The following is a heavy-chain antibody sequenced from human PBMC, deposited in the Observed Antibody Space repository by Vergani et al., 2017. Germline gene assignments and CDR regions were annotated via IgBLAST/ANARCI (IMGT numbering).Heavy chain of an antibody. J-gene: IGHJ6*04. CDR1: GYSISRGYY. D-gene: IGHD6-13*01. Sequence: QVQLQESGPGLVKPSETLSLTCSVPGYSISRGYYWGWIRQPPGKGLEWIATVFHSGSAYYNPSLRRRVTISVETSKNQFSLKLSSVTAADTAVYYCARNFGSSWYTNGMDVWGKGTTVTVSS. CDR3: ARNFGSSWYTNGMDV. CDR2: VFHSGSA. V-gene: IGHV4-38-2*02.